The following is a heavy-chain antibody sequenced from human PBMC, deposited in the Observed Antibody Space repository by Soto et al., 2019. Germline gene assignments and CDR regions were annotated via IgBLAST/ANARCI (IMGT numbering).Heavy chain of an antibody. J-gene: IGHJ4*02. D-gene: IGHD3-10*01. Sequence: EVQLLESGGGLVQPGGSLRLSCAASGFTFSSYAMSWVRQAPGKGLEWVSAISGSGGSTYYAVSVKGRFTISRDNSKNTLYLQMNSLRAEDTAVYYCANDGYGSGSYDYSGQGTLVTVSA. CDR1: GFTFSSYA. CDR3: ANDGYGSGSYDY. V-gene: IGHV3-23*01. CDR2: ISGSGGST.